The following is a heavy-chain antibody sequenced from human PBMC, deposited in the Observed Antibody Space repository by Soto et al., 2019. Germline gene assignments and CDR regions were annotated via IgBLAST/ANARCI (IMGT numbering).Heavy chain of an antibody. D-gene: IGHD3-9*01. CDR3: ARVMYDILTGYYAHDC. CDR2: IYYSGST. Sequence: QVQLQESGPGLVKPSQTLSLTCAVSGGSITSGDYYWGWIRQPPGKGLEWITYIYYSGSTYYNPSLKIRVSISVDTSKTQFSLNLSSVTAADTAVYYCARVMYDILTGYYAHDCWGQGTLVTVSS. J-gene: IGHJ4*02. CDR1: GGSITSGDYY. V-gene: IGHV4-30-4*01.